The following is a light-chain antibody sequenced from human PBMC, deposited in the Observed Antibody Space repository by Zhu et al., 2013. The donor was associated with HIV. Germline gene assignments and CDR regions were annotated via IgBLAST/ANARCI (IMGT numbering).Light chain of an antibody. V-gene: IGKV4-1*01. CDR3: LQHNSYPIT. CDR2: WAS. CDR1: QSLLKNFNNKNY. Sequence: DIVMTQSPDSLAVSLGERATINCKSSQSLLKNFNNKNYLAWYQQKPGQPPKLLIYWASTRESGVPDRFSGSGSGTEFTLTISSLQAEDFATYYCLQHNSYPITFGQGTRLEIK. J-gene: IGKJ5*01.